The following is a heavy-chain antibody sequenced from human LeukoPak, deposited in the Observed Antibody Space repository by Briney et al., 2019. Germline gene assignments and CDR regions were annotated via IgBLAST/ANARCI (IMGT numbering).Heavy chain of an antibody. CDR2: IIPIFGTA. Sequence: SVKVSCKASGGTFSSYAISRVRQAPGQGLEWMGGIIPIFGTANYAQKFQGRVTITTDESTSTAYMGLSSLRSEDTAVYYCARDRRNYDFWSGPNLYYYMDVWGKGTTVTVSS. D-gene: IGHD3-3*01. V-gene: IGHV1-69*05. CDR3: ARDRRNYDFWSGPNLYYYMDV. CDR1: GGTFSSYA. J-gene: IGHJ6*03.